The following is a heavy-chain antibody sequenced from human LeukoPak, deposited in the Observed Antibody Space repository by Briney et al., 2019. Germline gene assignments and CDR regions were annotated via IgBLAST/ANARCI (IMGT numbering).Heavy chain of an antibody. CDR3: ARDNSGSDAEHWAR. CDR1: GFTFSRYW. V-gene: IGHV3-7*05. J-gene: IGHJ4*02. Sequence: GGSLRLSCAASGFTFSRYWMSWVRQAPGKGLEWVADIKPDGSGIHYVDSVGGRFTISRDNAKNSLYLQMKSLRVEDTALYYCARDNSGSDAEHWARWGQGTLVIVSS. D-gene: IGHD6-25*01. CDR2: IKPDGSGI.